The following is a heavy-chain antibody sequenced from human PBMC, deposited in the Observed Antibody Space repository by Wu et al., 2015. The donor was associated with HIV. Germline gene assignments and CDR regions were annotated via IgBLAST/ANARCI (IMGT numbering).Heavy chain of an antibody. CDR3: VRGRIAVVPDRDNWFDP. V-gene: IGHV1-2*02. D-gene: IGHD6-19*01. J-gene: IGHJ5*02. CDR1: GYTFTAYY. CDR2: INPNSGGT. Sequence: QVQLVQSGAEVKKPGASVKVSCKASGYTFTAYYIHWVRQAPGQGLEWMGWINPNSGGTDYAQKFQGRVTLTRDTSISTAYMEVSRLRYDDTAIYYCVRGRIAVVPDRDNWFDPWGQGTLVTVSS.